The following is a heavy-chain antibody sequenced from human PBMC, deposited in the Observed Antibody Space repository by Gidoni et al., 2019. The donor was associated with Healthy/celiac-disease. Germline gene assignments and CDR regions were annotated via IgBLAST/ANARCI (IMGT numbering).Heavy chain of an antibody. CDR1: GYTFTGYY. Sequence: QVQLVQSGAEVKKPGASVKVSCKASGYTFTGYYMHWVRQAPGQGLEWMGWINPNSGGTNYAQKFQGRVTMTRDTSISTAYMELSRLRSDDTAVYYCARVPLYYDFWSGFPFDPWGQGTLVTVSS. V-gene: IGHV1-2*02. CDR2: INPNSGGT. CDR3: ARVPLYYDFWSGFPFDP. J-gene: IGHJ5*02. D-gene: IGHD3-3*01.